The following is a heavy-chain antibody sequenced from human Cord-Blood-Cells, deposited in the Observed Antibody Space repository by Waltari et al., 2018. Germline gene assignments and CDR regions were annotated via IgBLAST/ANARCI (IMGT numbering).Heavy chain of an antibody. D-gene: IGHD3-10*01. CDR1: GYSISSGYY. CDR2: IYHSGST. J-gene: IGHJ4*02. CDR3: ARVRVGTMVRGVIPYFDY. V-gene: IGHV4-38-2*02. Sequence: QVQLQESGPGLVKPSETLSHTCTVSGYSISSGYYWGWIRQPPGRGLEWIGSIYHSGSTYYNPSLSRRGTISGDTSKDQCSLKLSSVTAADTAVYYCARVRVGTMVRGVIPYFDYWGQGTLVTVSS.